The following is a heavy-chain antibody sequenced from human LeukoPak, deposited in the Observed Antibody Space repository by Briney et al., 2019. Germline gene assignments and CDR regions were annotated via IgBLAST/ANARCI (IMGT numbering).Heavy chain of an antibody. J-gene: IGHJ3*02. Sequence: GGSLRLSCAASGFTFSNYWMLWLRQAPGMGLVWVSRIKSDGTDTTYADSVKGRFTISRDNAKSTLYLQMNSLRAEDTAVYYCARDKNMTPSNAFDIWGQGTMVTVSS. CDR3: ARDKNMTPSNAFDI. V-gene: IGHV3-74*01. CDR1: GFTFSNYW. D-gene: IGHD2-21*02. CDR2: IKSDGTDT.